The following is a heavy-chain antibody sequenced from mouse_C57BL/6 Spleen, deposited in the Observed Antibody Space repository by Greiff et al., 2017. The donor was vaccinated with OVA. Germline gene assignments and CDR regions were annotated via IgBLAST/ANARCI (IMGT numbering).Heavy chain of an antibody. V-gene: IGHV1-50*01. J-gene: IGHJ2*01. Sequence: VKLQQPGAELVKPGASVKLSCKASGYTFTSYWLQWVKQRPGQGLEWIGEIDPSDSYTNYNQKFKGKATLTVDTSSSTAYMQLSSLTSEDSAVYYCATRYDSNPWYFDYGGQGTTLTVSS. CDR2: IDPSDSYT. D-gene: IGHD2-5*01. CDR3: ATRYDSNPWYFDY. CDR1: GYTFTSYW.